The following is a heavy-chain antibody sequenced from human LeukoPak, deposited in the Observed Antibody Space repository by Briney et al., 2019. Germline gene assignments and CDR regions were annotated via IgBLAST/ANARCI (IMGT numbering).Heavy chain of an antibody. CDR3: ARRRTRSDSYYYYMDV. CDR1: GYTFTSYY. CDR2: INPSGGST. J-gene: IGHJ6*03. V-gene: IGHV1-46*01. Sequence: ASVKVSCKASGYTFTSYYMHWVRQAPGQGLEWMGIINPSGGSTSYAQKFQGRVTMTRDTSTSTVYMELSSLRSDDTAVYYCARRRTRSDSYYYYMDVWGKGTTVTVSS. D-gene: IGHD2-2*01.